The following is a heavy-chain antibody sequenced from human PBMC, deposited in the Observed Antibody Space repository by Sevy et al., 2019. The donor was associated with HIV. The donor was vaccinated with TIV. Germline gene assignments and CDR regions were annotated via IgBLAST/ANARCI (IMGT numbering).Heavy chain of an antibody. D-gene: IGHD2-2*01. Sequence: SETLSLTCAVYGGSFSGYYWSWIRQPPGKGLEWIGEINHSGSTNYKPSLKSRVTISADTSKNQFSLKLSSVTAADTAVYYSARHCGTTNCSHDFDIWGQGTMVTLSS. V-gene: IGHV4-34*01. CDR1: GGSFSGYY. CDR2: INHSGST. CDR3: ARHCGTTNCSHDFDI. J-gene: IGHJ3*02.